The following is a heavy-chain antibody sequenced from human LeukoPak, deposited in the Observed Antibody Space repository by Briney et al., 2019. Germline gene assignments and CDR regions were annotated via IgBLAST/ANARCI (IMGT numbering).Heavy chain of an antibody. CDR3: ARGGRLTKNDY. V-gene: IGHV4-39*07. J-gene: IGHJ4*02. CDR2: IYYSGTT. Sequence: SETLSLTCTVSGGSITSRDYYWGWIRQPPGKGLEWIASIYYSGTTHYNPSHQSRVTMSVDTSKNQFSLNLTSVTAADTAVYYCARGGRLTKNDYWGQGSLVIVSS. CDR1: GGSITSRDYY. D-gene: IGHD2-21*02.